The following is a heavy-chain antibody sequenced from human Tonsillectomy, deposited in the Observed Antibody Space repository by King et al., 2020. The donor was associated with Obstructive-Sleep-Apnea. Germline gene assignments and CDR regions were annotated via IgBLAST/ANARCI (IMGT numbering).Heavy chain of an antibody. V-gene: IGHV4-34*01. CDR1: GGSFSDYY. CDR2: INHSGGT. Sequence: VQLQQWGAGLLKPSETLSLTCAVFGGSFSDYYWSWIRQPPGMGLEWIGEINHSGGTNYNPSLKSRVTISVDTSKNQFSLKLSSVTAADTAVYYCARGSGAAAVNWFDPWGQGTLVTVAS. CDR3: ARGSGAAAVNWFDP. J-gene: IGHJ5*02. D-gene: IGHD6-13*01.